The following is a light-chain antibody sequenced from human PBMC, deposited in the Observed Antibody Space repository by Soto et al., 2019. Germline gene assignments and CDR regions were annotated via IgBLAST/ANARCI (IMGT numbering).Light chain of an antibody. Sequence: DIQMTQSPSSVSASVGDRVTITCRAGQDIGIFLAWYQQKPGKAPKLLIHSVFSLESGVPSRFSGSGSGTEFTLTIGSLQPEDFATYFCQQAKSFPYTFGQGTKLEI. CDR1: QDIGIF. CDR3: QQAKSFPYT. CDR2: SVF. J-gene: IGKJ2*01. V-gene: IGKV1D-12*01.